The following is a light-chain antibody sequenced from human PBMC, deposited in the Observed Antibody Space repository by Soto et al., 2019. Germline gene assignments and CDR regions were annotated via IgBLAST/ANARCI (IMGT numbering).Light chain of an antibody. Sequence: QSVLTQPPSASGSPGQSVTISCTGTNIDVGGYNYVSWYQQRPGKAPKLMTHDISKRPSGVPARFSGSRSGNKVSLTVSVLQAEDEADYYCSSYAGNNEAVVGTGTKVTAL. CDR2: DIS. CDR1: NIDVGGYNY. J-gene: IGLJ1*01. V-gene: IGLV2-8*01. CDR3: SSYAGNNEAV.